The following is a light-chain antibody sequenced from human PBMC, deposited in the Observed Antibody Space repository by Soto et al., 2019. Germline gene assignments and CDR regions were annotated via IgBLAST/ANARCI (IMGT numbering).Light chain of an antibody. CDR2: DVT. J-gene: IGLJ2*01. Sequence: QSVLTQPASVSGSPGQSITISCTGTSSDVGGYNYVSWYQQHPGKAPKLIIYDVTNRPSGLSYRFSAPKSGSTASLTISGLQAEDEADYYCSSYSSSTTHVLFGGGTQLTVL. CDR3: SSYSSSTTHVL. CDR1: SSDVGGYNY. V-gene: IGLV2-14*01.